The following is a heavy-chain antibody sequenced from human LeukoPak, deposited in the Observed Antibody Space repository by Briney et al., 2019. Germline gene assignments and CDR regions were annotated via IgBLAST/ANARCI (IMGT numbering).Heavy chain of an antibody. D-gene: IGHD5-18*01. CDR1: GFTFSSYA. V-gene: IGHV3-23*01. J-gene: IGHJ4*02. CDR3: AKGPQSNSYHFFDY. CDR2: ISGSAGST. Sequence: GGSLRLSCAASGFTFSSYAMSWVRQAPGKGLGWVSTISGSAGSTNYADSVKGRFTISRDNSKDTLHLQMNSLRAEDTAVYYCAKGPQSNSYHFFDYWGQGTLVTVSS.